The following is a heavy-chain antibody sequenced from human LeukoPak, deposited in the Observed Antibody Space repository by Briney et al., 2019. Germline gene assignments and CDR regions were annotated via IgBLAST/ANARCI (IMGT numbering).Heavy chain of an antibody. CDR2: IYYSGST. D-gene: IGHD4-17*01. CDR1: GGSISSYY. CDR3: ARQNGDSTPDY. J-gene: IGHJ4*02. Sequence: PSETLSLTCTVSGGSISSYYWSWIRQPPGKGLEWIGYIYYSGSTNYNPSLKSRVTISVDTSKNQFSLKLSSVTAADTAVYYCARQNGDSTPDYWGQGTLVTVSS. V-gene: IGHV4-59*08.